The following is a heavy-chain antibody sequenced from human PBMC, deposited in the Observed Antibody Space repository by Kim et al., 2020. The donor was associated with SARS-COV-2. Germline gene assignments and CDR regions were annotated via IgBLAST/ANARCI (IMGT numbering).Heavy chain of an antibody. Sequence: SVKVSCKASGGTFSSYAISWVRQAPGQGLEWMGGIIPIFGTANYAQKFQGRVTITADESTSTAYMELSSLRSEDTAVYYCARDTGAYYYDSSGYWAFDIWGQGTMVTVSS. CDR1: GGTFSSYA. CDR2: IIPIFGTA. V-gene: IGHV1-69*13. J-gene: IGHJ3*02. CDR3: ARDTGAYYYDSSGYWAFDI. D-gene: IGHD3-22*01.